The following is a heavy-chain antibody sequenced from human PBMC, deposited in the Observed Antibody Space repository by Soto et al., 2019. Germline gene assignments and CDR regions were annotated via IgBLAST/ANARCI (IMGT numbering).Heavy chain of an antibody. V-gene: IGHV4-39*01. CDR1: GGSTGSLAYY. CDR3: ARQSVMNWFDP. Sequence: QLQLQESGPGLVEPSETLSLTCTVSGGSTGSLAYYWAWIRQPPGRGLEWIGSIYYSGSIYHNPSLKSRVTMSVDTSKNHFSLNMTSVTAADTAIYYCARQSVMNWFDPCGQGTLVTVAS. J-gene: IGHJ5*02. D-gene: IGHD2-8*01. CDR2: IYYSGSI.